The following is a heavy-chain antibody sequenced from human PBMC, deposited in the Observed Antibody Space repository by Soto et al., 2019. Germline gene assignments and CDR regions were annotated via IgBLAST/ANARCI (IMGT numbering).Heavy chain of an antibody. CDR1: GGSISSYY. CDR3: ARVLYYDFWSGYYTGISWFDP. D-gene: IGHD3-3*01. J-gene: IGHJ5*02. CDR2: IYYSGST. V-gene: IGHV4-59*01. Sequence: PSETLALTCTVSGGSISSYYWGWIRQPPGKGLGVIGYIYYSGSTNYNPSLKSRVTISVDTSKNQFSLKLSSVTAADTAVYYCARVLYYDFWSGYYTGISWFDPWGQGTLVTVSS.